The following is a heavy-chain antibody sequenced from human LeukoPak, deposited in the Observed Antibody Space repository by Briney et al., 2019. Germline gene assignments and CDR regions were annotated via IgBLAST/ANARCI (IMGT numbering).Heavy chain of an antibody. CDR3: ARDRDIVVVPGGFDY. J-gene: IGHJ4*02. V-gene: IGHV1-3*01. D-gene: IGHD2-2*01. Sequence: EFQGRVTISRDTSASTAHMELSSLRSEDTAVYYCARDRDIVVVPGGFDYWGQGTLVTVSS.